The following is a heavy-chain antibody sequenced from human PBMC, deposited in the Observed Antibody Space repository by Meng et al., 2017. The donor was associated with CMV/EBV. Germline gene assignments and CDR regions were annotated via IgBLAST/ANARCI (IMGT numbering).Heavy chain of an antibody. CDR2: ISSSGSTI. J-gene: IGHJ3*02. CDR3: ARETLGYCSSTSCSDAFDI. Sequence: GGSLRLSCAASGFTFSDYYMSWIRQAPGQWLEWVSYISSSGSTIYYADSVKGRFTISRDNAKNSLYLQMNSLRAEDTAVYYCARETLGYCSSTSCSDAFDIWGQGTMVTVSS. D-gene: IGHD2-2*01. V-gene: IGHV3-11*01. CDR1: GFTFSDYY.